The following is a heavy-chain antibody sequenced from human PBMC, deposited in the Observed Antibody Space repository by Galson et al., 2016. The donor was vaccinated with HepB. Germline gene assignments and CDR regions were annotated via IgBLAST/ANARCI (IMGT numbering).Heavy chain of an antibody. CDR3: ARDVNTAVVRRKYYYGMDV. CDR1: GGTFSAYT. D-gene: IGHD2-21*01. CDR2: IIPVLDIT. J-gene: IGHJ6*02. V-gene: IGHV1-69*04. Sequence: SVKVSCKASGGTFSAYTINWVRQAPGQGLQWMGRIIPVLDITNYAHTFQDRVAITADKSTTTAYLELKSLRSDDTAVYYCARDVNTAVVRRKYYYGMDVWGQGTTVTGSS.